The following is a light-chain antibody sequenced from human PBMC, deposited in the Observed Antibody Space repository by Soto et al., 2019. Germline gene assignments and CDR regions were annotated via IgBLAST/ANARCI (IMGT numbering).Light chain of an antibody. Sequence: QSVLTQPPSASGTPGQRVTIACSGSSSNIGRNIVNWYQQLPGTAPKLLIYTNNQRPSGVPDRFSGSKSGTSASLAISGLQSEDEADYHCAVWDDSLNGWVFGGGTKLT. J-gene: IGLJ3*02. CDR3: AVWDDSLNGWV. V-gene: IGLV1-44*01. CDR2: TNN. CDR1: SSNIGRNI.